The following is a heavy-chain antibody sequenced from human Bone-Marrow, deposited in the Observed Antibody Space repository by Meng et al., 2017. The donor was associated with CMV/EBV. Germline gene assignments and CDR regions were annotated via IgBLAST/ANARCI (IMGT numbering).Heavy chain of an antibody. D-gene: IGHD1-26*01. J-gene: IGHJ4*02. V-gene: IGHV4-34*01. CDR3: ARVRSGSPDY. Sequence: SETLSLTCAVYGGSYSGYYWSWIRQPPEKGLEWIGEINHTGRTKYNPPLKSRVTISVDTSKNQFSLKLSSVTAADTAVYYCARVRSGSPDYWGPGKLVTGAS. CDR2: INHTGRT. CDR1: GGSYSGYY.